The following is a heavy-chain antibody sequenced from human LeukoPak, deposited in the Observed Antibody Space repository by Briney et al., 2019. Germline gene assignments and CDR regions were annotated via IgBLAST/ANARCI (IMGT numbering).Heavy chain of an antibody. CDR2: IKEDGSET. Sequence: GGSLRLSCAASGFIFKKYWMNWVRQVPGKGLECLANIKEDGSETYYADSVKGRFTISRDNSKNTLYLQMNSLRAEDTAVYYCAKFRGLAIAVAGTFDYWGQGTLVTVSS. V-gene: IGHV3-7*03. CDR1: GFIFKKYW. D-gene: IGHD6-19*01. J-gene: IGHJ4*02. CDR3: AKFRGLAIAVAGTFDY.